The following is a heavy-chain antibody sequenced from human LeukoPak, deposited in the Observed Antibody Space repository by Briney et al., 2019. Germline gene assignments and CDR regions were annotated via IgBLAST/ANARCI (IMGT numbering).Heavy chain of an antibody. V-gene: IGHV1-24*01. Sequence: ASVKVSCKVSGYTLNELSIHWVRQAPGKGLEWMGGFDPQDGETIYAQKFQGRVTMTEDTSTDTAYMELSSLRSEDTAVYYCVTDKMVRGFNWSDPWGQGTPVTVSS. CDR1: GYTLNELS. CDR3: VTDKMVRGFNWSDP. D-gene: IGHD3-10*01. J-gene: IGHJ5*02. CDR2: FDPQDGET.